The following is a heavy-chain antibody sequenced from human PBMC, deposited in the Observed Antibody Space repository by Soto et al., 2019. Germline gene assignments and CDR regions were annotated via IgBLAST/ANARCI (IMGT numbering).Heavy chain of an antibody. D-gene: IGHD3-16*01. CDR2: LGYDASDR. Sequence: HVHLVESGGGVVQPGRSLTLSCAASGFSFSDYGMHWVRQSPGKGLEWVALLGYDASDRSYADSVKARFTVSRDNSNNPLHLQVNRLRGADPALYYCVRDYRSKADVYMLDQGGQGALVTVSP. V-gene: IGHV3-33*01. CDR1: GFSFSDYG. CDR3: VRDYRSKADVYMLDQ. J-gene: IGHJ4*02.